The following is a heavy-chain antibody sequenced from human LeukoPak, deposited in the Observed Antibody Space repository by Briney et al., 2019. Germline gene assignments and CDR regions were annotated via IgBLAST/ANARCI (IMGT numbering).Heavy chain of an antibody. CDR3: ARRLSGYYGSGSYYDYFDY. D-gene: IGHD3-10*01. CDR2: IYPVDSDT. Sequence: GESLKISCKGSVYSFTSYWIGWLGQMPGKGLEWMGIIYPVDSDTRYSPSFQGQVTISADKSISTAYLQWSSLQASDTAMYYCARRLSGYYGSGSYYDYFDYWGQGTLVTVSS. CDR1: VYSFTSYW. J-gene: IGHJ4*02. V-gene: IGHV5-51*01.